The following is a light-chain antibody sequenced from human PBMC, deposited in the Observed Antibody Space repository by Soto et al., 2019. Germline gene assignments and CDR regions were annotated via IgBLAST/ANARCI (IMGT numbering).Light chain of an antibody. J-gene: IGKJ1*01. CDR3: QHYGSAGT. CDR2: DAS. V-gene: IGKV3-20*01. Sequence: VLPQAKGPLSLSPGERATLSCSAAQRVVSNYLAWYQQKPGQAPRLLIHDASIRATGIPDRFSGSGSGTDFTLTISSLEPEDFAVYYCQHYGSAGTFGQGTKVDIK. CDR1: QRVVSNY.